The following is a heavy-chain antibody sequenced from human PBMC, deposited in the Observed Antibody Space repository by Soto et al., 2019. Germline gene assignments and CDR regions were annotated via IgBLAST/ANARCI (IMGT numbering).Heavy chain of an antibody. CDR1: GGTFNNSG. J-gene: IGHJ5*01. Sequence: GASVKVSCKASGGTFNNSGISWVRQAPGQGIEWMGGIIPLFGTTNYAQRFKGRVTVTADESTNTVYMELSSLTFEDTAIYYCARARGRSWYSWFDSWGQGTLVTVSS. V-gene: IGHV1-69*13. CDR2: IIPLFGTT. CDR3: ARARGRSWYSWFDS. D-gene: IGHD1-26*01.